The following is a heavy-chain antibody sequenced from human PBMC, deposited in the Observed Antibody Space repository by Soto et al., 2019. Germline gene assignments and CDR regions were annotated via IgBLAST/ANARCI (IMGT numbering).Heavy chain of an antibody. D-gene: IGHD2-21*01. CDR1: GLTFSSSA. J-gene: IGHJ6*02. Sequence: QVQLVESGGGVVQPGRSLRLSCAASGLTFSSSAMHWVRQAPGKGLEWVALISYDGSNKYYVDSVKGRFTISRDNSKNTWDLQMNSLREEDTAVYYCAAETNSSFYGMDVWGQGTTVTVSS. CDR2: ISYDGSNK. CDR3: AAETNSSFYGMDV. V-gene: IGHV3-30*03.